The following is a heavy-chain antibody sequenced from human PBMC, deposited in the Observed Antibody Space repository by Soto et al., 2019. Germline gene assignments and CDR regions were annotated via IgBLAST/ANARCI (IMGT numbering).Heavy chain of an antibody. CDR3: ARSGHTFVGAV. J-gene: IGHJ4*02. D-gene: IGHD1-26*01. Sequence: QVQLQESGPGLVRPSETLSLTCTVSGASMSDYHGSWIRQSPGKGLEHIGYLHSSGFAEYNPSLKSRFTMSMDTFKNQFSLKLSFVTAADTAIYYCARSGHTFVGAVWGQGILVTVSS. V-gene: IGHV4-59*01. CDR2: LHSSGFA. CDR1: GASMSDYH.